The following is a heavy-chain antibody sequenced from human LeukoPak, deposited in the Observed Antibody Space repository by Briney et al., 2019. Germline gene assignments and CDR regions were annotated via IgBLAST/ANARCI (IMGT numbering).Heavy chain of an antibody. V-gene: IGHV3-53*04. Sequence: GGSLRLSCAASGFTVSSNYMSWVRQAPGKGLEWVSVIYSGGSTYYADSVKGRFTISRHNSKNTLYLQMNSLRAEDTAVYYCARSSLGIAAHFDYWGQGTLVTVSS. CDR2: IYSGGST. CDR1: GFTVSSNY. D-gene: IGHD6-13*01. CDR3: ARSSLGIAAHFDY. J-gene: IGHJ4*02.